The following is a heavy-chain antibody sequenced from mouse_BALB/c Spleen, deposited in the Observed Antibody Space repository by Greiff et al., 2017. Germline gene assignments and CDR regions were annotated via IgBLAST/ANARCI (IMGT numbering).Heavy chain of an antibody. Sequence: EVQRVESGGGLVPPGGSRKLSCAASGFTFSSFGMHWVRQAPEKGLEWVAYISSGSSTIYYADIVKGRLTISRDNPKNTLFLQMTSLRSEDTAMYYCASCYGNYQYYFDYWGQGTTLTVSS. CDR3: ASCYGNYQYYFDY. D-gene: IGHD2-1*01. J-gene: IGHJ2*01. CDR1: GFTFSSFG. V-gene: IGHV5-17*02. CDR2: ISSGSSTI.